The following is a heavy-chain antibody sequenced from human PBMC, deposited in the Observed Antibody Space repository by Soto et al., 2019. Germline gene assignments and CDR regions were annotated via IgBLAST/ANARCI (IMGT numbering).Heavy chain of an antibody. J-gene: IGHJ6*02. Sequence: QVQLVESGGGVVQPGRSLRLSCAASGFTFSSYGMHWVRQAPGKGLEWVAVISYDGSNKYYADSVKGRFTISRHNSKNTLYLQXXXXXXXXTXXXXSAXXXXXXXXPAAMNYYYGMDVWGQGTTVTVSS. CDR2: ISYDGSNK. V-gene: IGHV3-30*03. D-gene: IGHD2-2*01. CDR3: AXXXXXXXXPAAMNYYYGMDV. CDR1: GFTFSSYG.